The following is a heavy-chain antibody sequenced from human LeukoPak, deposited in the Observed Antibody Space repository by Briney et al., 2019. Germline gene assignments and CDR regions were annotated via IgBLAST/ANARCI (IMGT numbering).Heavy chain of an antibody. CDR1: GYTFTSYA. Sequence: GALVKVSCKASGYTFTSYAMNWVRQAPGQGLEWMGWINTNTGNPTYAQGFTGRFVFSLDTSVSTAYLQISSLKAEDTAVYYCARDSELAAVAGFDYWGQGTLVTVSS. CDR3: ARDSELAAVAGFDY. D-gene: IGHD6-19*01. V-gene: IGHV7-4-1*02. J-gene: IGHJ4*02. CDR2: INTNTGNP.